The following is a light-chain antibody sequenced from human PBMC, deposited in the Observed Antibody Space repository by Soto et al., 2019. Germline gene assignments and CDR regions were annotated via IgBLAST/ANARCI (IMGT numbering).Light chain of an antibody. CDR2: DAS. V-gene: IGKV1-5*01. CDR3: QQYNSPVA. CDR1: QSISSW. Sequence: DIQMTQSPSTLSASVGDRVTITCRASQSISSWLAWYQQKPGKAPKLLIYDASSLESGVPSRFSGSGSGTELTLTISSLQPDDFATYYCQQYNSPVAFGQGTKVEIK. J-gene: IGKJ1*01.